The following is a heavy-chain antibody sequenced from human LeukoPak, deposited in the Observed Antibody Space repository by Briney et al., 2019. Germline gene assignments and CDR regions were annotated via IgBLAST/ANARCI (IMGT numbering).Heavy chain of an antibody. Sequence: SETLSLTCAVYGGSFSGYYWSWIRQPPGKGLEWIGEINHSGSTNYNPSLKSRVTISVDTSKNQFSLELSSVTAADTAVYYCARAGVGRITMVRGVDYYYFDYWGQGTLVTVSS. CDR1: GGSFSGYY. CDR3: ARAGVGRITMVRGVDYYYFDY. J-gene: IGHJ4*02. CDR2: INHSGST. V-gene: IGHV4-34*01. D-gene: IGHD3-10*01.